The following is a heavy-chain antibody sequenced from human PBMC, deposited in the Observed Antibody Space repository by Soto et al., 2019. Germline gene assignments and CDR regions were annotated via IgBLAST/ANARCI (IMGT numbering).Heavy chain of an antibody. J-gene: IGHJ6*02. Sequence: PGGSLRLSWAAAGFTFSSYAMSWVRQAPGKGLEWVSAISGSGGSTYYADSVKGRCTISRDNSKNTLYLQMNSLRAEDTAVYYCSKKAGSGSYYNYSSYGMHGRGQGTTVTASS. CDR2: ISGSGGST. CDR1: GFTFSSYA. CDR3: SKKAGSGSYYNYSSYGMHG. D-gene: IGHD3-10*01. V-gene: IGHV3-23*01.